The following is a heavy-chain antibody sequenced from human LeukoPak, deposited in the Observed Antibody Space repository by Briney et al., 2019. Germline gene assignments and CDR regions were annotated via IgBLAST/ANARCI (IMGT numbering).Heavy chain of an antibody. J-gene: IGHJ4*02. V-gene: IGHV1-3*01. D-gene: IGHD3-16*01. CDR2: INAGNGNT. Sequence: ASVKVSCKASGYTFTNYVIHWVRQASGQRLEWMGWINAGNGNTEYSQKFQGRVTITRDTSATTAYMELSSLRSEDTAVYYCARVYFSGSFGFDYWGQGTLVTVSS. CDR1: GYTFTNYV. CDR3: ARVYFSGSFGFDY.